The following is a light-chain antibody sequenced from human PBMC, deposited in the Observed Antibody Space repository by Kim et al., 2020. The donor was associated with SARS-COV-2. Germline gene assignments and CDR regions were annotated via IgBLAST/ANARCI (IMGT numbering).Light chain of an antibody. Sequence: DIVMTQSPDSLALSLGERATIKCKSSQSVLSSSNNRNYLAWYHQKPGQPPRLLIYWASTRESWVPDRFSGSGSGTDFTLTISSLQAEDVAVYYCQQSYTTPLTFGGGTKVDIK. CDR3: QQSYTTPLT. CDR1: QSVLSSSNNRNY. CDR2: WAS. V-gene: IGKV4-1*01. J-gene: IGKJ4*01.